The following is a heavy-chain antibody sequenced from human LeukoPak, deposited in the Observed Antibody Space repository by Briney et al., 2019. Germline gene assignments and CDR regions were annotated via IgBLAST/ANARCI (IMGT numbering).Heavy chain of an antibody. V-gene: IGHV1-2*02. CDR2: INPNSGGT. D-gene: IGHD3-22*01. CDR3: ARDYYDSSGYPRLFDY. J-gene: IGHJ4*02. CDR1: GYTFTGYY. Sequence: ASVKVFCKASGYTFTGYYMHWVRQAPGQGLEWMGWINPNSGGTNYAQKFQGRVTMTRDTSISTAYMELSRLRSDDTAVYYCARDYYDSSGYPRLFDYWGQGTLVTVSS.